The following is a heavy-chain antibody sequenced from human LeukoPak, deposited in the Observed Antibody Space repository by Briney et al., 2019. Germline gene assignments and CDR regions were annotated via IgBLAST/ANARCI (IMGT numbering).Heavy chain of an antibody. D-gene: IGHD5-12*01. V-gene: IGHV4-39*02. CDR3: ARDVLATPTTLALDP. J-gene: IGHJ5*02. CDR1: GGSISSSSYY. CDR2: IYYSGST. Sequence: SETLSLTCTVSGGSISSSSYYWGWIRQPPGKGLEWIGSIYYSGSTYYNPSLKSRVTMSVDTSKNQFSLKLSSVTAADTAVYYCARDVLATPTTLALDPWGQGTVVTVSS.